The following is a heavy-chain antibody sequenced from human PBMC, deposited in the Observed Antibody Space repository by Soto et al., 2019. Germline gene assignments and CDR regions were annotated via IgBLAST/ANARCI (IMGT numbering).Heavy chain of an antibody. CDR3: SRHSLWGDQFYDVLTDESNMGV. D-gene: IGHD3-9*01. V-gene: IGHV3-73*01. J-gene: IGHJ6*03. Sequence: GGSLRLSCAASGFTFSASAMHWVRQAPGKGLEWVGRIRTEANSYATAYAASVKGRFTISRDDSKNTAFLQMNSLKTEDTAVYYCSRHSLWGDQFYDVLTDESNMGVWGKGTTVTVSS. CDR2: IRTEANSYAT. CDR1: GFTFSASA.